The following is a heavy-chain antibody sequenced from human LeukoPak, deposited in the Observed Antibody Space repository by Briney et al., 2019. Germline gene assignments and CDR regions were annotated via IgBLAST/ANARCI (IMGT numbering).Heavy chain of an antibody. V-gene: IGHV4-34*01. CDR3: ARARGNRILGVVILGNFDY. CDR1: GGSFSGYY. Sequence: SETLSLTCAVYGGSFSGYYWSWIRQPPGKGLEWIGEINHSGSTNYNPSLKSRVTISVDTSKNQFSLKLSSVTAADTAVYYCARARGNRILGVVILGNFDYWGQGTLVTVSS. D-gene: IGHD3-3*01. CDR2: INHSGST. J-gene: IGHJ4*02.